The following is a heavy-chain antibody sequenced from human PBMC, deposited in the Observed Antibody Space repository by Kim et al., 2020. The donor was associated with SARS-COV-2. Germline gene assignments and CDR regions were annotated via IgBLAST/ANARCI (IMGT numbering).Heavy chain of an antibody. J-gene: IGHJ4*02. CDR1: GGSFSGYY. CDR2: INHSGST. CDR3: ARSGMEGKKSAVD. Sequence: SETLSLTCAVYGGSFSGYYWSWIRQPPGKGLEWIGEINHSGSTNYNPSLKSRVTISVDTSKNQFSLKLSSVTAADTAVYYCARSGMEGKKSAVDWGQGTLVTVSS. D-gene: IGHD1-26*01. V-gene: IGHV4-34*01.